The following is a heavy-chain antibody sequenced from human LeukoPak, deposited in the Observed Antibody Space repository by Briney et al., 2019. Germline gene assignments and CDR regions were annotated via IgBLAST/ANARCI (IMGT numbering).Heavy chain of an antibody. J-gene: IGHJ5*02. CDR3: ARGSGSYRPDWFDP. V-gene: IGHV1-8*03. CDR2: MNPNSGNT. Sequence: ASVKVSCKASGGTFSSYAISWVRQATGQGLEWMGWMNPNSGNTGYAQKFQGRVTITRNTSISTAYMELSSLRSEDTAVYYCARGSGSYRPDWFDPWGQGTLVTVSS. D-gene: IGHD1-26*01. CDR1: GGTFSSYA.